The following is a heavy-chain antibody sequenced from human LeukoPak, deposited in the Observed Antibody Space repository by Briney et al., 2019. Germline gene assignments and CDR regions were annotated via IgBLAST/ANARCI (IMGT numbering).Heavy chain of an antibody. CDR2: ISGNGLTT. J-gene: IGHJ4*02. CDR1: GFSFSISA. Sequence: PGGSLRLSCSASGFSFSISAMHWVRQAPGKGLQYVSVISGNGLTTSYADSVKGRFTISRDDSKSTLYLQMSGLRTDDTAMYHCVKDLSGSYTFDYWGQGTLVTVSS. CDR3: VKDLSGSYTFDY. D-gene: IGHD1-26*01. V-gene: IGHV3-64D*09.